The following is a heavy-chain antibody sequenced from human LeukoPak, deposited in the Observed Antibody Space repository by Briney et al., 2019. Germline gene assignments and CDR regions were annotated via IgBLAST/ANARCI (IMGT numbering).Heavy chain of an antibody. D-gene: IGHD2-15*01. CDR1: GYTFTSYD. Sequence: GASVKVSCKASGYTFTSYDINWVRQATGLGLEWMGWMNPNSGNTGYAQKFQGRVTTTRNTSISTAYMELSSLRSEDTAVYYCARGRFYCSGGSCYVYWGQGTLVTVSS. CDR2: MNPNSGNT. J-gene: IGHJ4*02. CDR3: ARGRFYCSGGSCYVY. V-gene: IGHV1-8*01.